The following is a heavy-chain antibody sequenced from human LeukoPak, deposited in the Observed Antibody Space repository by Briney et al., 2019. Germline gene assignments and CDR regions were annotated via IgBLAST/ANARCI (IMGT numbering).Heavy chain of an antibody. D-gene: IGHD3-9*01. V-gene: IGHV1-18*04. J-gene: IGHJ4*02. CDR3: ARAELRYFDWPPGDY. Sequence: ASVKVSCRASGYPFSDYGFSWVRQVPGQGLEWMGWISGDNGDTRFAQKFQARVTVTTDTSTGTAYMELSSLRSEDTAVYYCARAELRYFDWPPGDYWGQGTLVTVSS. CDR1: GYPFSDYG. CDR2: ISGDNGDT.